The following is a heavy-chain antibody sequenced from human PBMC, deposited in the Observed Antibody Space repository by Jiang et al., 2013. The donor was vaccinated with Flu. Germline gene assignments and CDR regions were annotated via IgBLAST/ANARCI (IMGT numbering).Heavy chain of an antibody. V-gene: IGHV2-5*02. CDR2: IYWDDDK. CDR3: VHGRNDYAVLPVRELYYFDY. D-gene: IGHD3-10*01. J-gene: IGHJ4*02. Sequence: KALEWLALIYWDDDKRSSPSLNSRLTISKDTSKNQVVLTLTDVDPVDTATYYCVHGRNDYAVLPVRELYYFDYWGQGTLVTVSS.